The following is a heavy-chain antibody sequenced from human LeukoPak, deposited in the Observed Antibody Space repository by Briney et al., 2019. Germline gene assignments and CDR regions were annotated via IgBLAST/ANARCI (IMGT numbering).Heavy chain of an antibody. Sequence: PGRSLRLSCAASGFTFSSYGMHWVRQAPGKGLEWVAVISYDGSNKYYADSVKGRFTISRDNSKNTLYLQMNSLRAEDTAVYYCAKDGGKLRALNYYFDYWGQGTLVTVSS. D-gene: IGHD1-26*01. J-gene: IGHJ4*02. V-gene: IGHV3-30*18. CDR1: GFTFSSYG. CDR2: ISYDGSNK. CDR3: AKDGGKLRALNYYFDY.